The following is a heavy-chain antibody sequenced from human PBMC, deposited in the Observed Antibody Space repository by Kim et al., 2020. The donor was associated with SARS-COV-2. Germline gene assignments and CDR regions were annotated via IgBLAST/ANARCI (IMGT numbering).Heavy chain of an antibody. D-gene: IGHD3-10*01. CDR2: ISYEGTNK. J-gene: IGHJ4*02. CDR1: GFTFSTYG. Sequence: GGSLRLSCAASGFTFSTYGMHWVRQAPGKGLEWVAVISYEGTNKYHADSVQGRFTISRDKSKNTLYLQMNSLRVEDTAVYYCAKDGRNYYGSGRYYYFDYWGQGTLVTVST. CDR3: AKDGRNYYGSGRYYYFDY. V-gene: IGHV3-30*18.